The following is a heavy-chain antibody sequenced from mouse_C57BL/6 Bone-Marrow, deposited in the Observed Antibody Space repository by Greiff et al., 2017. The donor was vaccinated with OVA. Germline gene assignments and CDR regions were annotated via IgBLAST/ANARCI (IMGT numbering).Heavy chain of an antibody. J-gene: IGHJ1*03. V-gene: IGHV1-82*01. CDR3: ATKSSYYYGSVYWYFDV. D-gene: IGHD1-1*01. CDR2: IYPGDGDT. CDR1: GYAFSSSW. Sequence: QVQLQQSGPELVKPGASVKISCKASGYAFSSSWMNWVKQRPGKGLEWIGRIYPGDGDTNYNGKFKGKATLTADKSSSTAYMQLSSLTSEDSAVYFCATKSSYYYGSVYWYFDVWGTGTTVTVSS.